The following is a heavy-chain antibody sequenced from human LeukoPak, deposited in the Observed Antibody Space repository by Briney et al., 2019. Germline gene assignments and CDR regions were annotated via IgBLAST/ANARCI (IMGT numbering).Heavy chain of an antibody. CDR3: ARDQTYYYDSSGPDAFDI. CDR2: ISSSSSYI. J-gene: IGHJ3*02. CDR1: GFTFSSYS. Sequence: GGSLRLSCAASGFTFSSYSMNWVRQAPGKGLGWVSSISSSSSYIYYADSVKGRFTTSRDNAKNSLYLQMNSLRAEDTAVYYCARDQTYYYDSSGPDAFDIWGQGTMVTVSS. D-gene: IGHD3-22*01. V-gene: IGHV3-21*01.